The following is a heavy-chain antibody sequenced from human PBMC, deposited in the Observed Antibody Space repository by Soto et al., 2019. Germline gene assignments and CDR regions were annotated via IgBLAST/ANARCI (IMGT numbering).Heavy chain of an antibody. CDR1: GFNFNSYT. Sequence: PGGSLRLSCAASGFNFNSYTINWVRQAPGKRLEWLSSISSSGYIFSTGSVRGRFTISRDNAKNSAYLQINSLRAEDTAVYFCARDCSGGSCYPGMDVWGQGTTVTVSS. CDR2: ISSSGYI. J-gene: IGHJ6*02. CDR3: ARDCSGGSCYPGMDV. V-gene: IGHV3-21*01. D-gene: IGHD2-15*01.